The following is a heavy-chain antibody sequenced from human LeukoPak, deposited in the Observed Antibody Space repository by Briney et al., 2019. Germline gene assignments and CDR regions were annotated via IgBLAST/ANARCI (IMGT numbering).Heavy chain of an antibody. CDR1: GFTFSSYS. V-gene: IGHV3-21*01. CDR3: ARAGSGGWYNVIPRRDAFDI. J-gene: IGHJ3*02. D-gene: IGHD6-19*01. CDR2: ISSSSSYI. Sequence: PGRSLRLSCAASGFTFSSYSMNWVRQAPGKGLEWVSSISSSSSYIYYADSVKGRFTISRDNAKNSLYLQMNSLRAEDTAVYYCARAGSGGWYNVIPRRDAFDIWGQGTMVTVSS.